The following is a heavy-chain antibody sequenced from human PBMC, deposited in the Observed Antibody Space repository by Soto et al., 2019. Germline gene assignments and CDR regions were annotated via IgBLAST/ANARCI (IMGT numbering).Heavy chain of an antibody. CDR3: ASHGITGTWVYYYGMDV. CDR2: VIPIFGTA. V-gene: IGHV1-69*12. J-gene: IGHJ6*02. Sequence: QVQLVQSGAEVKKPGSSVKVSCKASGGTFGSYAISWVRQAPGQGLEWMGGVIPIFGTANYAQKFQGRVTITADESTSTAYMELSSLSSEDTAVYYCASHGITGTWVYYYGMDVWGQGTRVTVSS. D-gene: IGHD1-7*01. CDR1: GGTFGSYA.